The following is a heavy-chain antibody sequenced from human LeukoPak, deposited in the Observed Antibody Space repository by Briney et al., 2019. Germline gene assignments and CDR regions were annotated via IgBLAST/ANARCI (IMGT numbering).Heavy chain of an antibody. CDR1: GGSISSYY. D-gene: IGHD4-17*01. J-gene: IGHJ5*02. V-gene: IGHV4-4*07. CDR2: IYTSGST. CDR3: ARTDGALRGGWFDP. Sequence: SETLSLTCTVSGGSISSYYWSWIRQPAGKGLEWIGRIYTSGSTNYNPSLKSRVTMSVDTSKNQFSLKLSSVTAADTAVYNCARTDGALRGGWFDPWGQGTLVTVSS.